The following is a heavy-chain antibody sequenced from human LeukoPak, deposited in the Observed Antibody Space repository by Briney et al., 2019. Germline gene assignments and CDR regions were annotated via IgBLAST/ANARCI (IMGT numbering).Heavy chain of an antibody. CDR3: AKAPVTSCRGAFCYPFDY. J-gene: IGHJ4*02. Sequence: GGSLRLSCAASGFTFSSYEMNWVRQAPGKGQEWVSYISSSGSTIYYADSVKGRFTISRDNAKNSLYLQMNSLRAEDTAVYYCAKAPVTSCRGAFCYPFDYWGQGTLVTVSS. D-gene: IGHD2-15*01. CDR2: ISSSGSTI. CDR1: GFTFSSYE. V-gene: IGHV3-48*03.